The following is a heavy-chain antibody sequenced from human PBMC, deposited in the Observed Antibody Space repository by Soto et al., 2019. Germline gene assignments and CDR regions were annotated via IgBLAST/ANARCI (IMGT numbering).Heavy chain of an antibody. CDR2: ITYDGGSQ. J-gene: IGHJ4*02. D-gene: IGHD2-21*02. V-gene: IGHV3-30-3*01. CDR3: ARDPGATHCGGDCYWD. Sequence: QVQLVESGGGVVQPGRSLRLSCSASGFTFSSSAMLWVRQAPGKGLEWVAVITYDGGSQHYSDSVKGRFTISRDNSKNTLYLQMNSLRTDDTAVYYWARDPGATHCGGDCYWDWGQGTLVAVSS. CDR1: GFTFSSSA.